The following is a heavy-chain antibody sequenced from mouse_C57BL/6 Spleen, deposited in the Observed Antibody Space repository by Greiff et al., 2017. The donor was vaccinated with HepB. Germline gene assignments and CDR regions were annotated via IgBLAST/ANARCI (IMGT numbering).Heavy chain of an antibody. CDR3: TRGYPPWFAY. V-gene: IGHV14-4*01. CDR1: GFNIKDDY. J-gene: IGHJ3*01. CDR2: IDPENGDT. Sequence: VHVKQSGAELVRPGASVKLSCTASGFNIKDDYMHWVKQRPEQGLEWIGWIDPENGDTEYASKFQGKATITADTSSNTAYLQLSSLTSEDTAVYYCTRGYPPWFAYWGQGTLVTVSA. D-gene: IGHD2-2*01.